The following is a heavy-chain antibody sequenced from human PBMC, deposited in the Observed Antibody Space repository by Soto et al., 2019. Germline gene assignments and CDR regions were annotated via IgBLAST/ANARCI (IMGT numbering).Heavy chain of an antibody. Sequence: QVQLQESGPGLVKPSQTLSLTCTVSGGSINSGDYYWSWIRQPPGKGLECIGYTHYSGNTYPSPSLXSXXTMSVDASKNQFSLKLTSVTAADTAVYYCARRGGIYVALDIWGRGTMVTVSS. D-gene: IGHD1-26*01. CDR1: GGSINSGDYY. CDR3: ARRGGIYVALDI. J-gene: IGHJ3*02. V-gene: IGHV4-30-4*01. CDR2: THYSGNT.